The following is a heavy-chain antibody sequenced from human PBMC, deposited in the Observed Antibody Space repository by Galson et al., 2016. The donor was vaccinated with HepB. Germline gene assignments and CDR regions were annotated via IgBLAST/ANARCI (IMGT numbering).Heavy chain of an antibody. Sequence: SLRLSCAAYGFTFSSYGMHWVRQAPGKGLEWVAVISYDGSDKYYADSVKGRFTISSDNSKNTLYLQMSSLRAEDTAVYYCAKDVWRGSGTDYYGMDVWGQGTTVTVSS. CDR3: AKDVWRGSGTDYYGMDV. CDR2: ISYDGSDK. D-gene: IGHD1-1*01. CDR1: GFTFSSYG. V-gene: IGHV3-30*18. J-gene: IGHJ6*02.